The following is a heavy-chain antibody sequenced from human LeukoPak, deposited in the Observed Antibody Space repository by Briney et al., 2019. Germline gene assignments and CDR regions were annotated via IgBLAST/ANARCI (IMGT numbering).Heavy chain of an antibody. V-gene: IGHV1-2*02. CDR2: INPNSGGT. D-gene: IGHD6-19*01. J-gene: IGHJ4*02. CDR1: GYTFTGYY. Sequence: GASVKVSCKASGYTFTGYYMRWVRQAPGQGLEWMGWINPNSGGTNYAQKLQGRVTMTRDTSISTAYMELSRLRSDDTAMYYCARVRSSGWGKGFDYWGQGTLVTVSS. CDR3: ARVRSSGWGKGFDY.